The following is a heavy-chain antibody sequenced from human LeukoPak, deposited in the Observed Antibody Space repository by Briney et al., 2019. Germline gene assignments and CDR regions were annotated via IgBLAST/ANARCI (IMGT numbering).Heavy chain of an antibody. J-gene: IGHJ4*02. CDR2: INHSGST. CDR1: GGSFSGYY. Sequence: SETLSLTCAVYGGSFSGYYWSWIRQPPGKGLEWIGEINHSGSTNYNPSLKSRVTISVDTSKNQFSLKLSSVTAADTAVYYCARGSPNAVPGVGWRFDYWGQGTLVTVSS. CDR3: ARGSPNAVPGVGWRFDY. D-gene: IGHD6-19*01. V-gene: IGHV4-34*01.